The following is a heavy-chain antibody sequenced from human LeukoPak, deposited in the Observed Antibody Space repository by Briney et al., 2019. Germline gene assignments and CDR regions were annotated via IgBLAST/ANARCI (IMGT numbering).Heavy chain of an antibody. V-gene: IGHV3-21*01. J-gene: IGHJ4*02. Sequence: PGGSLRLSCAASGFTFSSYSMNWVRQAPGKGLEWVSSISSSSSYIYYADSVKGRFTISRDNAKNSLYLQMNSLRVEDTAVYYCARDQLYCSGGICYFDYWGQGILVTVSS. CDR3: ARDQLYCSGGICYFDY. CDR1: GFTFSSYS. D-gene: IGHD2-15*01. CDR2: ISSSSSYI.